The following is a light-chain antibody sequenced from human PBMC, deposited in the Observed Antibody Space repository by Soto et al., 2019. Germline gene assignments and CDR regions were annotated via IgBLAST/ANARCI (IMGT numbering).Light chain of an antibody. V-gene: IGKV3-20*01. Sequence: EIVLTQSPGTLSLSPGERATLSCRASQSVSSSYLAWYQQKPGQAPRLLIYGASSRATGIPDRFSGSGSGTDFPLTISRLEPEDFAVYYCQQYGISPTFGQGTKLEIK. CDR3: QQYGISPT. CDR1: QSVSSSY. J-gene: IGKJ2*01. CDR2: GAS.